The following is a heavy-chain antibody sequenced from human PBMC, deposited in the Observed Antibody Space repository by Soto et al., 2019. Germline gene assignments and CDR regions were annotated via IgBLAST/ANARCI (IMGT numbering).Heavy chain of an antibody. CDR3: ARCGAAAGEGSFDI. Sequence: GESVKISCKGSGYSLTNYCIGWVRQVPGKGLEWMGIIYPGDSDTRYSPSFQGQVTISADKSISTAYLQWSSLKASDTAMYYCARCGAAAGEGSFDIWGQGTMVTVSS. D-gene: IGHD6-13*01. J-gene: IGHJ3*02. V-gene: IGHV5-51*01. CDR2: IYPGDSDT. CDR1: GYSLTNYC.